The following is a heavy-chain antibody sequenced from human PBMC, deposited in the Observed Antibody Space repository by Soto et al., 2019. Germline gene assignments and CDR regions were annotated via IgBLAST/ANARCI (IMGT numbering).Heavy chain of an antibody. D-gene: IGHD6-6*01. V-gene: IGHV1-69*02. CDR3: ASRQNYYYYMDV. CDR2: IIPILGIA. J-gene: IGHJ6*03. Sequence: AASVKVSCKASGGTFSSYTISWVRQAPGQGLEWMGRIIPILGIANYAQKFQGRVTITADKSTSTAYMELSSLRSEDTAVYYCASRQNYYYYMDVWGKGTTVTVSS. CDR1: GGTFSSYT.